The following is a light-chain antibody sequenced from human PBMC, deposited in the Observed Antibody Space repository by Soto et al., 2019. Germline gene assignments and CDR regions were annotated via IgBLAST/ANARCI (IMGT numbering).Light chain of an antibody. CDR1: SGHSSYA. CDR3: QSWVTAIGV. J-gene: IGLJ2*01. CDR2: LNIDDSH. V-gene: IGLV4-69*01. Sequence: QSVLTQSPSASASLGASVKLTCTLSSGHSSYAIAWRQQQPEKGPRYLMNLNIDDSHSMGDGIPDLFSGSSSGAERYLTISRLPSEDEADYYCQSWVTAIGVFGGGTKLTVL.